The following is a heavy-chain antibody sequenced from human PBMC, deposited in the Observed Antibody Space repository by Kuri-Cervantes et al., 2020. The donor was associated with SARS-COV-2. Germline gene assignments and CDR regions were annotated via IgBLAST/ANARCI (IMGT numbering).Heavy chain of an antibody. CDR2: IYTSGST. D-gene: IGHD1-26*01. CDR1: GGSISSGSYY. CDR3: ARGTVGAPGGGVDV. Sequence: LRLSCTVAGGSISSGSYYWSWIRQPAGKGLEWIGRIYTSGSTNYNPSLKSRVTISVDTSKNQFALKLSSVTAADTAVYYCARGTVGAPGGGVDVWGQGTTVTVSS. J-gene: IGHJ6*02. V-gene: IGHV4-61*02.